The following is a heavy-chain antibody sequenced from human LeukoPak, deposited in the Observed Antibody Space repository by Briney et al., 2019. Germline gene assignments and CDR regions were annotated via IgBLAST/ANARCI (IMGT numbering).Heavy chain of an antibody. D-gene: IGHD3-22*01. CDR1: GYTFTSYY. V-gene: IGHV1-46*01. Sequence: ASVKVSCKASGYTFTSYYMHWVRQAPGQGLEWMGIINPSGGSTSYAQKLQGRVTMTTDTSTSTAYMELRSLRSDDTAVYYCARDRPYYYDSSGSFFDYWGQGTLVTVSS. J-gene: IGHJ4*02. CDR3: ARDRPYYYDSSGSFFDY. CDR2: INPSGGST.